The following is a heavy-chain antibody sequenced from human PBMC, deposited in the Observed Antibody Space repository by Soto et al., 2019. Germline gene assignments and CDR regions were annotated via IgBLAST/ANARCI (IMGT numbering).Heavy chain of an antibody. J-gene: IGHJ4*02. CDR3: AHLSSSWFDY. CDR1: GFSLSTRGVG. D-gene: IGHD6-13*01. CDR2: IYWEDDK. Sequence: SCPTLVNPTQTLTLTCTFSGFSLSTRGVGVGWIRQPPGKALEWLALIYWEDDKRYSPSLKSRLTITKDTSKNQVVLTMTNMDPVHPASYYSAHLSSSWFDYWGQGTLVTVSS. V-gene: IGHV2-5*02.